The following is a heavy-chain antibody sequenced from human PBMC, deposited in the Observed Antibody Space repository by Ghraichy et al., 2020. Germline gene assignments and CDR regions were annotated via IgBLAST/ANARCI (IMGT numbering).Heavy chain of an antibody. J-gene: IGHJ6*03. CDR3: AKGGGSSSTFYYYYMDV. V-gene: IGHV3-23*01. Sequence: GGSLRLSCAASGFTFSSYAMSWVRQAPGKGLEWVSAISGSGGSTYYADSVKGRFTISRDNSKNTLYLQMNSLRAEDTAVYYCAKGGGSSSTFYYYYMDVWGKGTTVTVSS. D-gene: IGHD6-6*01. CDR2: ISGSGGST. CDR1: GFTFSSYA.